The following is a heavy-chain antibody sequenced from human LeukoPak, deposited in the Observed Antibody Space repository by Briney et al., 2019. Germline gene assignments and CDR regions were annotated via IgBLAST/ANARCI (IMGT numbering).Heavy chain of an antibody. J-gene: IGHJ4*02. CDR2: ISSNGVST. CDR1: GFTFGTCA. Sequence: GGSLRLSCSASGFTFGTCAMHWVRQVPGKGLEFVSGISSNGVSTYYADSVKGRFTISRDNSKNTLYLQMSSLRAEDTAVYYCVRSGGDSPTRYYFDYWGQGTLVTVSS. CDR3: VRSGGDSPTRYYFDY. D-gene: IGHD2-21*02. V-gene: IGHV3-64D*06.